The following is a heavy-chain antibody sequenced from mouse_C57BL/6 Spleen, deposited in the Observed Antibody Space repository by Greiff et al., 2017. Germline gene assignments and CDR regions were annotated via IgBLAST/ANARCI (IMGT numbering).Heavy chain of an antibody. CDR3: ARATTVVEGFDV. Sequence: VNLVESGPGLVAPSQSLSITCPVSGFSLTSYAISWVRQPPGKGLEWLGVICTGGGTNYYSALKSRLSISKDNSKSQVFLKMNSLQTDDTARYYCARATTVVEGFDVWGTGTTVTVAS. CDR2: ICTGGGT. V-gene: IGHV2-9-1*01. J-gene: IGHJ1*03. CDR1: GFSLTSYA. D-gene: IGHD1-1*01.